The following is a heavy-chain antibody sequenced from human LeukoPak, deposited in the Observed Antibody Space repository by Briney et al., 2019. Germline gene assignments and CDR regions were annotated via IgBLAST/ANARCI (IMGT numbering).Heavy chain of an antibody. V-gene: IGHV1-2*02. CDR3: ARGPLLGYCSGGSCQSGMDV. CDR1: GYTFTGYY. Sequence: ASVKVSCKASGYTFTGYYMHWVRQAPGQGLEWMGWINPNSGGTNYAQKFQGRVTMTRDTSISTAYMELSSLRSEDTAVYYCARGPLLGYCSGGSCQSGMDVWGQGTTVTVSS. D-gene: IGHD2-15*01. J-gene: IGHJ6*02. CDR2: INPNSGGT.